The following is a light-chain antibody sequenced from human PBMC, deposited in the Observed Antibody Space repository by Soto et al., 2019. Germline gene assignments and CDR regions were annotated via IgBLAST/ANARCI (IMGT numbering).Light chain of an antibody. CDR2: DAT. J-gene: IGKJ1*01. V-gene: IGKV1-5*01. CDR3: QQYSSYWT. Sequence: DIPITQSPTTLCTSVRDRVTITCRASQSISRWLAWYQQKPGKAPKLLIHDATSLESGVPSRFSGSGSGTEFTLTISSLQPDDFATYYCQQYSSYWTFDQGSKVDIK. CDR1: QSISRW.